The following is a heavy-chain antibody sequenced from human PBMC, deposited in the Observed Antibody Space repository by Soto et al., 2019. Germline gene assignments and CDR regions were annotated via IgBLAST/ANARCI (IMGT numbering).Heavy chain of an antibody. J-gene: IGHJ5*02. CDR2: ISTFNGNT. V-gene: IGHV1-18*04. D-gene: IGHD4-17*01. Sequence: VQLVESGTEVKEPGASVKVSCKASASTFTGYTINWVRQAPGQGLEWMGWISTFNGNTKYAGNFEGRVTMTTNTSTTTAYMELTSLTFDDTAVYFCARGTVTSGRWFGPWGQGTLVSVSS. CDR3: ARGTVTSGRWFGP. CDR1: ASTFTGYT.